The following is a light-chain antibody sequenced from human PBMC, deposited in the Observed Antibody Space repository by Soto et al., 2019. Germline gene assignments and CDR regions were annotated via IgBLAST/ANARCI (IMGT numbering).Light chain of an antibody. CDR2: GAS. CDR1: QSVSSSY. J-gene: IGKJ1*01. CDR3: QQYGSSPQT. V-gene: IGKV3-20*01. Sequence: DIVFRQSPGTLCLSPGEGATLSCGASQSVSSSYLAWYQHKPGQAPRLLIYGASNRANGIPDRFSGSESGTDFALTISRLEPEDFAVYYCQQYGSSPQTFGQGTKVDIK.